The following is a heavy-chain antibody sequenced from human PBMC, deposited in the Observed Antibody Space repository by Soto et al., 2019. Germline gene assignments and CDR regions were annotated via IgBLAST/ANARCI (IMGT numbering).Heavy chain of an antibody. J-gene: IGHJ4*02. Sequence: EVQLLESGGGLVQPGGSLRLSCAASGFTFSSYAMSWVCQAPGKGLEWVSAISGSGGSTYYADSVKGRFTISRDNSKNTLYLQMNSLRAEDTAVYYCAKLGRYSSSWSLDYWGQGTLVTVSS. CDR1: GFTFSSYA. V-gene: IGHV3-23*01. CDR3: AKLGRYSSSWSLDY. D-gene: IGHD6-13*01. CDR2: ISGSGGST.